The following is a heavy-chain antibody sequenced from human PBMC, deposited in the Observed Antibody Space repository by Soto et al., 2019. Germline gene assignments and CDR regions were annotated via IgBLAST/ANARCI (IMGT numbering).Heavy chain of an antibody. V-gene: IGHV3-21*01. CDR1: GFTFSSYS. Sequence: EVQLVESGGGLVKPGGSLRLSCAASGFTFSSYSMNWVRQSPGKGLEWVSSISSSSSYIYYADSVKGRFTISRDNAKNSLYLQMNRLRAEDTAVYYCARETGYSYGGFAYWGQGTLVTVSS. J-gene: IGHJ4*02. D-gene: IGHD5-18*01. CDR3: ARETGYSYGGFAY. CDR2: ISSSSSYI.